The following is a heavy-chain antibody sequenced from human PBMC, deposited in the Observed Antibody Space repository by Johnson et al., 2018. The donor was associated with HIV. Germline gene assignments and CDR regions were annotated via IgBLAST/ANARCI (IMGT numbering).Heavy chain of an antibody. V-gene: IGHV3-7*01. CDR2: IKQDGSEK. D-gene: IGHD1-7*01. J-gene: IGHJ3*02. CDR3: ARAGQLPEDAFDI. Sequence: VQLVESGGGVERPGGSLRLSCVASGFTFDDYGMSWVRQPPGKGLEWVANIKQDGSEKYYVDSMKGRFTISRDNAKNSLYLQMNSLRAEDTAVYYCARAGQLPEDAFDIWGQGTMVTVSS. CDR1: GFTFDDYG.